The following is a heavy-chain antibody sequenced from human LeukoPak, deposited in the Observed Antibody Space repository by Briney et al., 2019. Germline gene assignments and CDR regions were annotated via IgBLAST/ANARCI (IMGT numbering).Heavy chain of an antibody. CDR3: ARGRYDFWSGFFDY. V-gene: IGHV4-59*01. CDR1: GGSISSYH. CDR2: IYYSGST. D-gene: IGHD3-3*01. Sequence: SETLSLTCTVSGGSISSYHWSWIRQPPGKGLEWIGYIYYSGSTNYNPSLKSRATISVDTSKNQFSLKLSSVTAADTAVYYCARGRYDFWSGFFDYWGQGTLVTVSS. J-gene: IGHJ4*02.